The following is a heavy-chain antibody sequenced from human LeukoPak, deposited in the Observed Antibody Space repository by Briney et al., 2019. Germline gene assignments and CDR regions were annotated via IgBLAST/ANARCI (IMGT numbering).Heavy chain of an antibody. CDR1: GFTFSSYA. CDR2: ISSNGGGT. Sequence: GGSVRLSCAASGFTFSSYAMHWVRQAPGQGLEYVSAISSNGGGTYYANSVKGRFTISRDNSKNTLYLQMGSLRAEDMAVYYCARDAGYSSSWYSISYYYGMDVWGQGTTVTVSS. CDR3: ARDAGYSSSWYSISYYYGMDV. V-gene: IGHV3-64*01. D-gene: IGHD6-13*01. J-gene: IGHJ6*02.